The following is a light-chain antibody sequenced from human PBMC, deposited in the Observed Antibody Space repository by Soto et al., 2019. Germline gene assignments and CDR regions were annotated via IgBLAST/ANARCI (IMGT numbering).Light chain of an antibody. V-gene: IGLV1-44*01. CDR1: SSNIGSNT. CDR2: SNN. J-gene: IGLJ2*01. CDR3: TAWDDSLNGLV. Sequence: QSVLTQPPSASGTPGQRVTISCSGSSSNIGSNTVNWYQQHPGTAPKLLMYSNNQRPSGVPDRFSGSKSGTSASLAISGLQSEDEADYYCTAWDDSLNGLVFGGGTKLTVL.